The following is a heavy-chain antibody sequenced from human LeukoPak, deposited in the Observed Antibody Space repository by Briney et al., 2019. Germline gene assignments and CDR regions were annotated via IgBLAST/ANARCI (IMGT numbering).Heavy chain of an antibody. Sequence: SGTLSLTCTVSGGSISSSSYYWGWIRQPPGKGLEWIGSIYYSGSTYYNPSLKSRVTISVDTSKNQFSLKLSSVTAADTAVYYCARLLYYYDSSGYYFFDPWGQGTLVTVSS. CDR1: GGSISSSSYY. V-gene: IGHV4-39*01. CDR2: IYYSGST. CDR3: ARLLYYYDSSGYYFFDP. D-gene: IGHD3-22*01. J-gene: IGHJ5*02.